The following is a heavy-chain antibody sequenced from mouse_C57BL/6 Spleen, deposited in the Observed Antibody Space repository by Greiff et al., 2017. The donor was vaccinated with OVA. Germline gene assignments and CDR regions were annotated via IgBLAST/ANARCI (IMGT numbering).Heavy chain of an antibody. J-gene: IGHJ2*01. CDR1: GYTFTSYC. CDR3: ARGRYYGSSYDY. V-gene: IGHV1-64*01. D-gene: IGHD1-1*01. CDR2: IHPNSGST. Sequence: VQLQQPGPELVKPGASVKLSCKASGYTFTSYCMNWVKQRPGQGLEWIGMIHPNSGSTNYNEKFKSKATLTVDKSSSTAYMQISSLTSEDSAVYYCARGRYYGSSYDYWGQGTTLTVSS.